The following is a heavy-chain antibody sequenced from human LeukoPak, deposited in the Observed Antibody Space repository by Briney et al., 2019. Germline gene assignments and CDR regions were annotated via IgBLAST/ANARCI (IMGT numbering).Heavy chain of an antibody. CDR3: ASGEEGSSSWYFDY. Sequence: GASVKVSCKASVCTFSSYAISWVRQAPGQGLEWMGGIIPIFGTANYAQKFQGRVTITADESTSTAYMELSSLRSEDTAVYYCASGEEGSSSWYFDYWGQGTLVTVSS. CDR1: VCTFSSYA. V-gene: IGHV1-69*13. CDR2: IIPIFGTA. D-gene: IGHD6-13*01. J-gene: IGHJ4*02.